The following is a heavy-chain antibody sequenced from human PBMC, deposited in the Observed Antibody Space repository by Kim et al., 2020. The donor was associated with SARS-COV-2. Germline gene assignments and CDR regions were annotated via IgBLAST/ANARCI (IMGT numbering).Heavy chain of an antibody. CDR1: GFTFSDYY. CDR2: ISSSSSYT. J-gene: IGHJ5*02. D-gene: IGHD1-26*01. Sequence: GGSLRLSCAASGFTFSDYYMSWIRQAPGKGLEWVSYISSSSSYTNYADSVKGRFTISRDNAKNSLYLQMNSLRAEDTAVYYCARDPSSIPPGSYYPNWFDPWGQGTLVTVSS. CDR3: ARDPSSIPPGSYYPNWFDP. V-gene: IGHV3-11*06.